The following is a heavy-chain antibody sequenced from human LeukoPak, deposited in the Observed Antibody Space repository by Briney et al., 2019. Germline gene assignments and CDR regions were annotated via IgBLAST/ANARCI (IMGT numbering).Heavy chain of an antibody. CDR3: ARDLAGTLDY. V-gene: IGHV4-39*07. Sequence: SETLSLTCTVSGGSISSSSYYWGWIRQPPGKGLEWIGSIYYSGSTNYNPSLKSRVTISVDTSKNQFSLKLSSVTAADTAVYYCARDLAGTLDYWGQGTLVTVSS. CDR1: GGSISSSSYY. D-gene: IGHD6-19*01. J-gene: IGHJ4*02. CDR2: IYYSGST.